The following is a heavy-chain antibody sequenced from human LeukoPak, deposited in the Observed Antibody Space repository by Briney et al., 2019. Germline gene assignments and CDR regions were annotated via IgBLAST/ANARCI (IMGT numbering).Heavy chain of an antibody. CDR2: IKQDGSEE. J-gene: IGHJ4*02. CDR1: GFTFSSYW. V-gene: IGHV3-7*03. Sequence: PGGSLRLSCAASGFTFSSYWMSWVRQAPGKGLEWVANIKQDGSEEYYVDSAKGRFTISRDNAKNSLYLQMNSLRAEDTAVYYCARDTNDYGDYSPVDYWGQGTLVTVSS. D-gene: IGHD4-17*01. CDR3: ARDTNDYGDYSPVDY.